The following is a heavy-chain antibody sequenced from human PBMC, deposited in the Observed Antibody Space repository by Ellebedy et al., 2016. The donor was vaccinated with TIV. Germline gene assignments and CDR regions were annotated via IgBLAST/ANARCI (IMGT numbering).Heavy chain of an antibody. CDR1: GFTFSNAW. CDR2: ITSKTDGGTT. V-gene: IGHV3-15*01. Sequence: GGSLRLXXAASGFTFSNAWMSWVRQAPGKGLEWVGRITSKTDGGTTDYAAPVKGRFTISRDDSKNTLYLQMNSLKTEDTAVYYCTTVGNYGGNSASFDYWGQGTLVTVSS. CDR3: TTVGNYGGNSASFDY. D-gene: IGHD4-23*01. J-gene: IGHJ4*02.